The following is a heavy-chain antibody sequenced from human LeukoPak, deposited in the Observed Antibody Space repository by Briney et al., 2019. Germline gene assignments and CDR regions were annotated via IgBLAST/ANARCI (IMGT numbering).Heavy chain of an antibody. V-gene: IGHV1-69*04. Sequence: ASAKVSCKASVGTFSSYAISWVRQAPGQGLGWMGRIIPILGIANYAQKFQGRVTITADKSTSTAYMELSSLRSEDTAVYYCARESGSGSYWSDYWGQGTLVTVSS. CDR3: ARESGSGSYWSDY. D-gene: IGHD3-10*01. CDR2: IIPILGIA. CDR1: VGTFSSYA. J-gene: IGHJ4*02.